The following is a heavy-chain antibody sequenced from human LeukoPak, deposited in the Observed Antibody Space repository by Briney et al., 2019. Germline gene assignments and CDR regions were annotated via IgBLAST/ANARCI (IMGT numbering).Heavy chain of an antibody. CDR3: ARAGVWDYNDSSGYHNGAFDI. V-gene: IGHV1-2*02. J-gene: IGHJ3*02. CDR1: GYTFTGHY. CDR2: INPKNAGT. Sequence: ASVTVSCKASGYTFTGHYMHWVRQAPGQGLEWMGWINPKNAGTDFAQRFQGRVTMTRDTSISTAYMELSRLRSDDTAFYYCARAGVWDYNDSSGYHNGAFDIWGQGTMVTVSS. D-gene: IGHD3-22*01.